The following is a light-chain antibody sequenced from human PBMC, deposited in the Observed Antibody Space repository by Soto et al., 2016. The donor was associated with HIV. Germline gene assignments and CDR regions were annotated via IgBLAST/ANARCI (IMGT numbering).Light chain of an antibody. V-gene: IGLV3-19*01. J-gene: IGLJ2*01. CDR2: GQN. CDR3: NSRDNSGNHIL. Sequence: SSELTQDPAVSVALGQTVRITCQGDSLRSFYASWYRQKPGQAPVLVIYGQNNRPSGIPDRFSGSSSGNTASLTITGGSGRRMRLDYYCNSRDNSGNHILFGGGTKLTVL. CDR1: SLRSFY.